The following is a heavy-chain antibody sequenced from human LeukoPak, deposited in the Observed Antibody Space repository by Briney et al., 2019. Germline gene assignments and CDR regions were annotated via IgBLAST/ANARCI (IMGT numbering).Heavy chain of an antibody. D-gene: IGHD3-22*01. V-gene: IGHV3-23*01. Sequence: GGSLRLSCAASGFTFSSYAMSWVRQAPGKGLEWVSAISGSGGSTYYADSVKGRFTTSRDNSKNTLYLQMNSLRAEDTAVYYCARGRTYYYDSSGYFDYWGQGTLVTVSS. CDR3: ARGRTYYYDSSGYFDY. CDR1: GFTFSSYA. J-gene: IGHJ4*02. CDR2: ISGSGGST.